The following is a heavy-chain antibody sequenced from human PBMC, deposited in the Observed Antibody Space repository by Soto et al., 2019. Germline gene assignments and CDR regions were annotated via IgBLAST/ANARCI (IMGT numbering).Heavy chain of an antibody. CDR1: GDSVSSGSYY. J-gene: IGHJ6*02. Sequence: QVQLQESGPGLVKPSETLSLTCTVSGDSVSSGSYYWTWIRQPPGKGLEWIGYLYYTGTTNYNPSLKSRITMSLDTSSNQCALRLSSVTAADTAVYFCARTCCSTTSCQAHGMDVWGQGTSVTVSS. V-gene: IGHV4-61*01. CDR3: ARTCCSTTSCQAHGMDV. CDR2: LYYTGTT. D-gene: IGHD2-2*01.